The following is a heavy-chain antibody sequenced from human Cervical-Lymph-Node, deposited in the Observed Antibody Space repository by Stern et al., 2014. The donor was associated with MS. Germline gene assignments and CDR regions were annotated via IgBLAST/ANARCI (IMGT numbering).Heavy chain of an antibody. CDR1: ENTFSVTSYY. J-gene: IGHJ4*02. V-gene: IGHV1-2*02. CDR3: ARVSSGWYFDY. Sequence: VQLVQSGAEVKKPGASVKVSCEASENTFSVTSYYLHWLRQAPGQGLEWVGWINPSTGATKYTRQLQDRVTLTWDTSINTAFIELSGLTSDDTAVYSCARVSSGWYFDYWGQGTLVTVSS. D-gene: IGHD6-19*01. CDR2: INPSTGAT.